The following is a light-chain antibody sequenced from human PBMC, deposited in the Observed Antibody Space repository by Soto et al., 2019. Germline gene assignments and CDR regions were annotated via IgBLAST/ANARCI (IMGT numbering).Light chain of an antibody. J-gene: IGKJ1*01. CDR2: DAS. V-gene: IGKV3-20*01. Sequence: EIVMTQSPATVPVSPGERVTLSCRASQSVSSDLAWYQQKPGQAPRLLIYDASSRATGIPDRFSGSGSGTDFTLTISRLQPEDFAVYYCQQYGSAPWTFGQGTKVDIK. CDR1: QSVSSD. CDR3: QQYGSAPWT.